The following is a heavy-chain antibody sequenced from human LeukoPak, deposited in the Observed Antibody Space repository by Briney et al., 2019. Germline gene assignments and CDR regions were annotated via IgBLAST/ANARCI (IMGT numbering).Heavy chain of an antibody. V-gene: IGHV3-48*04. D-gene: IGHD3-10*01. CDR2: IGSTI. Sequence: GGSLRLSCAASGFTFSSYGMHWVRQAPGKGLEWVSYIGSTIYYADSVKGRFTISRDNAKNSLYLQMNSLRAEDTAVYYCARVGSPSDYYGSGSYFSDYWGQGTLVTVSS. J-gene: IGHJ4*02. CDR1: GFTFSSYG. CDR3: ARVGSPSDYYGSGSYFSDY.